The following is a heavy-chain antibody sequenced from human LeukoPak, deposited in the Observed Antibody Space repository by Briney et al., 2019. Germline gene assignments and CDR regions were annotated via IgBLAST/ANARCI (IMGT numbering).Heavy chain of an antibody. J-gene: IGHJ4*02. Sequence: ASVKVSCKASGYTFSYYYMHWVRQAPGQGLEWMGWINSNSGGTNYAQKFQGRVTMTRDTSISTAYMELTRLRSDDTAVYYCARSPHILTGENFDYWGQGTLVTVSS. CDR2: INSNSGGT. V-gene: IGHV1-2*02. CDR3: ARSPHILTGENFDY. D-gene: IGHD3-9*01. CDR1: GYTFSYYY.